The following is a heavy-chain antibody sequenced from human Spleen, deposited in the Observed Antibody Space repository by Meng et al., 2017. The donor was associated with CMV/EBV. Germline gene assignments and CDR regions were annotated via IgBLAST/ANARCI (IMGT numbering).Heavy chain of an antibody. CDR3: ARGGYVAAAGTTTYWYFDL. J-gene: IGHJ2*01. CDR2: INHSGST. D-gene: IGHD6-13*01. Sequence: SLSGYYWSWIRQPPGKGLEWIGEINHSGSTNYNPSLKSRVTISVDTSKNQFSLKLSSVTAADTAVYYCARGGYVAAAGTTTYWYFDLWGRGTLVTVSS. CDR1: SLSGYY. V-gene: IGHV4-34*01.